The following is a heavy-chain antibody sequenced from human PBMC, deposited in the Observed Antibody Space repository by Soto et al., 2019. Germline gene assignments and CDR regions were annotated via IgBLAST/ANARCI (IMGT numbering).Heavy chain of an antibody. CDR3: ARVYSSGWYLGYYFDY. CDR1: GFTFRNYA. V-gene: IGHV3-23*01. J-gene: IGHJ4*02. CDR2: ISGSADST. D-gene: IGHD6-19*01. Sequence: GGSLRLSCAASGFTFRNYAMAWVRQAPGRGLEWVSLISGSADSTFYADSLKGRFTISRDNSKSTLYLQVNSLRAEDSAIYYCARVYSSGWYLGYYFDYWGQGTLVTVSS.